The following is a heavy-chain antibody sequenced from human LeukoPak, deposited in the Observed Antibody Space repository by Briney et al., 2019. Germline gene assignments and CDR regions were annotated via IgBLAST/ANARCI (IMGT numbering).Heavy chain of an antibody. D-gene: IGHD2-21*01. CDR3: ARDPAYCGGDCYPSNWFDP. V-gene: IGHV1-2*02. J-gene: IGHJ5*02. CDR2: INPNSGGT. Sequence: ASVKVSCKASGYTFTGYYMHWVRQAPGQGLEWMGWINPNSGGTNYAQKFQGRVTMTRDTSISTAYMELSRLRSDDTAVYYCARDPAYCGGDCYPSNWFDPWGQGTLVTVSS. CDR1: GYTFTGYY.